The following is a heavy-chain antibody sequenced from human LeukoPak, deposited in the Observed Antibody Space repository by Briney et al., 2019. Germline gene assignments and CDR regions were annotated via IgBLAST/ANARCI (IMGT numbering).Heavy chain of an antibody. CDR3: ARHANYYGSGSYLNWFDP. Sequence: SENLSLTCNVSGDSISSYYWSWIRQPPGKGLESIGYMHYSRTTNHNPSLKSRVTISVDTSKNHFSLKLNSVTAADTAVYYCARHANYYGSGSYLNWFDPWGQGTLVTVSS. V-gene: IGHV4-59*08. CDR1: GDSISSYY. D-gene: IGHD3-10*01. CDR2: MHYSRTT. J-gene: IGHJ5*02.